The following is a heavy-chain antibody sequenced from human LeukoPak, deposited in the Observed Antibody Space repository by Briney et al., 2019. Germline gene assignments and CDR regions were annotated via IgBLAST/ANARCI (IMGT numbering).Heavy chain of an antibody. V-gene: IGHV3-11*04. D-gene: IGHD1-7*01. CDR2: ISSSGSTI. Sequence: GGSLRLSCAASGFTFSDYYMSWIRQAPGKGLEWVSYISSSGSTIYYADSVKGRFTISRDNAKNSLYLQMNSLRVEDTAVYYCARAHNWKYGTFDYWGQGTLVTVSS. CDR3: ARAHNWKYGTFDY. J-gene: IGHJ4*02. CDR1: GFTFSDYY.